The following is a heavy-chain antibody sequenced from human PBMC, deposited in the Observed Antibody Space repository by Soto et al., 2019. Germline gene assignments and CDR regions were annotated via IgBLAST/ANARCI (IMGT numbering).Heavy chain of an antibody. CDR3: ARHHCGTDY. D-gene: IGHD1-26*01. CDR1: GDSISSRSYY. Sequence: SETLSLTCTVTGDSISSRSYYWSWIRQPPGKGLEWIGEINHSGSTNYNPSLKSRVTISVDTSKNQFSLKLSSLTAADTAVYYCARHHCGTDYWGQGTLVTVSS. J-gene: IGHJ4*02. CDR2: INHSGST. V-gene: IGHV4-39*01.